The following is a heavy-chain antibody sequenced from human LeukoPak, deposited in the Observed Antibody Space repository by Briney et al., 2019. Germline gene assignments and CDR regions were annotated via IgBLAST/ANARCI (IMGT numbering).Heavy chain of an antibody. CDR3: AKDRDIVVYRFDP. V-gene: IGHV3-23*01. CDR1: GFTFSNYA. D-gene: IGHD2-2*01. J-gene: IGHJ5*02. CDR2: ISSSGGRT. Sequence: GGSLRLSCAASGFTFSNYAMSWVRQPPGKGLEWVSAISSSGGRTYYADSVKGRFTISRDNFKNTLYLQMNSLRAEDTAVYYCAKDRDIVVYRFDPWGQGTLVTVSS.